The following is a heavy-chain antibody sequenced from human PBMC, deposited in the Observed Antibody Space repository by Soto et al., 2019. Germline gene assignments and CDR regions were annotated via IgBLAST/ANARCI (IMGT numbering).Heavy chain of an antibody. Sequence: QVQLVESGGGVVQPGRSLRLSCAASGFTFSSYAMHWVRQAPGKGLEWVAVISYDGSNKYYADSVKGRFTISRDNSKNTLYLQMNSLRAEDTAVYYCARGALDTAMVESWYDPWGQGTLVTVSS. CDR3: ARGALDTAMVESWYDP. V-gene: IGHV3-30-3*01. CDR1: GFTFSSYA. CDR2: ISYDGSNK. J-gene: IGHJ5*02. D-gene: IGHD5-18*01.